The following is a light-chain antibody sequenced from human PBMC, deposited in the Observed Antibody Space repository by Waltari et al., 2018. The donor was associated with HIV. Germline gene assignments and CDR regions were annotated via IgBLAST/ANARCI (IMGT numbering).Light chain of an antibody. J-gene: IGKJ3*01. CDR2: DAS. V-gene: IGKV1-33*01. CDR1: QDISRY. Sequence: DIQMTQSPSSLSASVGARVPITCQASQDISRYLNWYQQKPGKAPKLLIYDASDLETGVSSRFSGSGSGTNFSFTISSLQPADIATYYCQQYESVPVTFGPGTKVEIK. CDR3: QQYESVPVT.